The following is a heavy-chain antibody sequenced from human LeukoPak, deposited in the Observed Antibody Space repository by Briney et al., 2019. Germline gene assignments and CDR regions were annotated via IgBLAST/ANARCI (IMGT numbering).Heavy chain of an antibody. D-gene: IGHD3-3*01. CDR3: AHVKAYYDFWSGYSGYSDY. V-gene: IGHV2-5*02. Sequence: SGPTLVNPTQTLTLTCTFSGFSLSTSGVGVGWIRQPPGKALEWLALIYWDDDKRYSPSLKSRLTITKDTSKNQVVLTMTNMDPVDTATYYCAHVKAYYDFWSGYSGYSDYWGQGTLVTVSS. J-gene: IGHJ4*02. CDR1: GFSLSTSGVG. CDR2: IYWDDDK.